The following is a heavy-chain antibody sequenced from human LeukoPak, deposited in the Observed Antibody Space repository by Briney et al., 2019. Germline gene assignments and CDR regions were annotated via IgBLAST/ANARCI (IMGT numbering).Heavy chain of an antibody. CDR2: INPNNGNT. J-gene: IGHJ4*02. V-gene: IGHV1-2*02. Sequence: GASLKVSCKASGYTFTRYNLHCVRQTPGQGLEWMGWINPNNGNTYYAQTFRGRVTMTRDPSISTSYMGLRRLTSHDTAVYYCARDLRSGTLPNFDHWGEGTLVTVSS. CDR1: GYTFTRYN. CDR3: ARDLRSGTLPNFDH. D-gene: IGHD6-19*01.